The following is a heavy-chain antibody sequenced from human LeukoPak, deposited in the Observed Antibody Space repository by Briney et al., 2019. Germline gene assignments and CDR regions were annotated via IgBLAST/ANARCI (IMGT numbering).Heavy chain of an antibody. CDR3: ARVRGSGYDLIRGAFGI. Sequence: SVKVSCKASGGTFSSYGISWVRQAPGQGLEWMGRIIPILGIANYAQKFQGRVTITADKSTSTAYMELSSLRSEDTAVYYCARVRGSGYDLIRGAFGIWGQGTMVTVSS. V-gene: IGHV1-69*04. J-gene: IGHJ3*02. D-gene: IGHD5-12*01. CDR1: GGTFSSYG. CDR2: IIPILGIA.